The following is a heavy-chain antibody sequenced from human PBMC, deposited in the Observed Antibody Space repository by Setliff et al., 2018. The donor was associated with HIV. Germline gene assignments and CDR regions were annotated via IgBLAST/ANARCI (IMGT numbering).Heavy chain of an antibody. V-gene: IGHV3-48*01. D-gene: IGHD2-15*01. CDR2: ISGLGGGTI. Sequence: GGSLRLSCATSGFTFDSYSIIWVRQAPGKGLEWVSYISGLGGGTIYYADSVRGRFTISRDDAEKSVYLQMNSLRAEDTAVYYCAGAGVVPDTFDIWGQGTMVTVSS. J-gene: IGHJ3*02. CDR1: GFTFDSYS. CDR3: AGAGVVPDTFDI.